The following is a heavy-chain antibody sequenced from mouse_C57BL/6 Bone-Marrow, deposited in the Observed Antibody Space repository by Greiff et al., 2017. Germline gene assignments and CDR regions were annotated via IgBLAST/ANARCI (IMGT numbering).Heavy chain of an antibody. V-gene: IGHV1-50*01. CDR3: ARIYYFDY. Sequence: VQLQQPGAELVKPGASVKLSCKASGYTFTSYWMQWVKQRPGQGLEWIGEIDPSDSYTNDNQKFKGKATLTVDTSSSTAYMQLSSLTSEDSAVYYCARIYYFDYWGQGTTLTVSS. J-gene: IGHJ2*01. CDR1: GYTFTSYW. CDR2: IDPSDSYT.